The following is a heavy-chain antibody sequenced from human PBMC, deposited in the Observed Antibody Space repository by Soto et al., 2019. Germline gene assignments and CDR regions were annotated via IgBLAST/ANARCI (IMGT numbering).Heavy chain of an antibody. CDR3: VKGYKKRSAAAGPVFDY. V-gene: IGHV3-64D*08. Sequence: GGSLRLSCSASGFTFSSYAMHWVRQAPGKGLEYVSAISSNGGSTYYADSVKGRFTISRDNSKNTLYLQMSSLRAEDTAVYYCVKGYKKRSAAAGPVFDYWGQGTLVTVSS. CDR2: ISSNGGST. D-gene: IGHD6-13*01. J-gene: IGHJ4*02. CDR1: GFTFSSYA.